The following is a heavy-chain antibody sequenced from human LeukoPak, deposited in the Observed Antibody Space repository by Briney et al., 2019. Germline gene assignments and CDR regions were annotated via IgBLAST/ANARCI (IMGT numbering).Heavy chain of an antibody. D-gene: IGHD2-2*01. CDR2: ISLKSGSA. Sequence: ASVKVSCKTSGYTFVNYGINWVRQAPGQGHEWMGWISLKSGSAGYAQRVQGRVTLTTDTSTNTAYMELRSLRADDTAVYYCARVSYLRPYQLDSWGQGTLVSISS. CDR3: ARVSYLRPYQLDS. J-gene: IGHJ4*02. CDR1: GYTFVNYG. V-gene: IGHV1-18*01.